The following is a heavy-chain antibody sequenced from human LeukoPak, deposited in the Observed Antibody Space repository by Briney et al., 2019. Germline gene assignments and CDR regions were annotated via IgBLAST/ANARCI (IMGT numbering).Heavy chain of an antibody. CDR2: IYTSGST. V-gene: IGHV4-38-2*01. D-gene: IGHD2-2*01. CDR3: ARGYHSDAFDI. CDR1: GYSISSGYY. J-gene: IGHJ3*02. Sequence: PSETLSLTCAVSGYSISSGYYWGWIRQPPGKGLEWIGRIYTSGSTNYNPSLKSRVTISVDTSKNQFSLKLSSVTAADTAVYYCARGYHSDAFDIWGQGTMVTVSS.